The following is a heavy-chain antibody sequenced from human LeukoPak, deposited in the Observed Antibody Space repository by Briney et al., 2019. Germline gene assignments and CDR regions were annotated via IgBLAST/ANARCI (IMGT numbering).Heavy chain of an antibody. CDR3: AVGYSSSWYHAFDI. V-gene: IGHV4-39*07. Sequence: SETLSLTCTVSGGSISSSSYYWGWIRQPPGRGLEWIGSIYHSGSTYYNPSLKSRVTISVDTSKNQFSLKLSSVTAADTAVYYCAVGYSSSWYHAFDIWGQGTMVTVSS. J-gene: IGHJ3*02. D-gene: IGHD6-13*01. CDR2: IYHSGST. CDR1: GGSISSSSYY.